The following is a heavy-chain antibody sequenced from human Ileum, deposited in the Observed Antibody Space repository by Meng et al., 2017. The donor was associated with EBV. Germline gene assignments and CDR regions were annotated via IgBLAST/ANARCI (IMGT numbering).Heavy chain of an antibody. CDR3: AKGDYDRPNYYAPPIDY. CDR1: GFTFNTFA. CDR2: MSNDGSGI. V-gene: IGHV3-30*18. Sequence: QVSLVESGGGVVQPGGSLRLSCAASGFTFNTFAMHWVRQAPGKGLEWVAVMSNDGSGIIYVDSVKGRFTISRDNSNSMVYLQMSSLRPEDTAVYYCAKGDYDRPNYYAPPIDYWGPGTLVTVSS. J-gene: IGHJ4*02. D-gene: IGHD3-22*01.